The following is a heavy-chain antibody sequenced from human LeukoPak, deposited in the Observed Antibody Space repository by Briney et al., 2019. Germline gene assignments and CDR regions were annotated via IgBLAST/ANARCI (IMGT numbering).Heavy chain of an antibody. CDR1: GYTFTSYG. J-gene: IGHJ3*02. D-gene: IGHD1-26*01. V-gene: IGHV1-2*02. Sequence: ASVKVSCKASGYTFTSYGISWVRQAPGQGLEWMGWINPNSGGTNYAQKFQGRVTMTRDTSISTAYMELSRLRSDDTAVYYCARGGSPYFRAFDIWGQGTKVTVSS. CDR3: ARGGSPYFRAFDI. CDR2: INPNSGGT.